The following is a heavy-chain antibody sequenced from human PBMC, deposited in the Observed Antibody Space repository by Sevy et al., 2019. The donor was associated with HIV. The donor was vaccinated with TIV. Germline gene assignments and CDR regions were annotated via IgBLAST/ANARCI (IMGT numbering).Heavy chain of an antibody. CDR3: GGAADYGDYLTYNWFDP. J-gene: IGHJ5*02. V-gene: IGHV1-18*01. D-gene: IGHD4-17*01. CDR2: ISAYNGNT. CDR1: GYTFTSYG. Sequence: ASVKVSCKASGYTFTSYGISWVRQAPGQGLEWMGWISAYNGNTNYAQKLQGRVTMTTDTSTSTAYMELRSLRSDDTAVYYCGGAADYGDYLTYNWFDPWGQGTLVTVSS.